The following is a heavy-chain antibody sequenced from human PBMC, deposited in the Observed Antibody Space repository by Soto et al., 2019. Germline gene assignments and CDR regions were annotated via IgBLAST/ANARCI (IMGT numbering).Heavy chain of an antibody. Sequence: QVQLVQSGAEVKKPGASVKVSCKAFGYTFTSYGISWVRQAPGQGLEWMGWISANNGNTNYAQKIQGRVTMTTNTPTRPPYMELRSMRPDDTAVDSCARARESYALDSWGQGTLVTVSS. D-gene: IGHD1-26*01. CDR3: ARARESYALDS. J-gene: IGHJ4*02. V-gene: IGHV1-18*01. CDR2: ISANNGNT. CDR1: GYTFTSYG.